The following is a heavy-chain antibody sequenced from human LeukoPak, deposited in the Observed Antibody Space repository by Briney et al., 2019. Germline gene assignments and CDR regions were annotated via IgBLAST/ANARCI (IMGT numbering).Heavy chain of an antibody. J-gene: IGHJ3*02. Sequence: ASVNVSCKASGYTFTIYAMNWVRQAPGQGLEWMGWINTNTENPTYAQGFTGRFVFSLDTSVSTTYLQISSLKAEDTAVHYCARETNGDYFEFLFAFDIWGQGTMVTVSS. CDR2: INTNTENP. CDR3: ARETNGDYFEFLFAFDI. D-gene: IGHD4-17*01. V-gene: IGHV7-4-1*02. CDR1: GYTFTIYA.